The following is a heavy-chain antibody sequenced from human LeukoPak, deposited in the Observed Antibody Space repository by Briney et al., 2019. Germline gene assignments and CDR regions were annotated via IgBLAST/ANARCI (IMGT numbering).Heavy chain of an antibody. D-gene: IGHD5-18*01. J-gene: IGHJ4*02. CDR3: ARPRGYSYGYSDY. Sequence: GSVKVSCKASGYTFTSYDINWVRQATGQGLEWMGWMKPNSGNTGYAQKFQGRVTMTRNTSISTAYMELSSLRSEDTAVYYCARPRGYSYGYSDYWGQGTLVTVSS. V-gene: IGHV1-8*01. CDR2: MKPNSGNT. CDR1: GYTFTSYD.